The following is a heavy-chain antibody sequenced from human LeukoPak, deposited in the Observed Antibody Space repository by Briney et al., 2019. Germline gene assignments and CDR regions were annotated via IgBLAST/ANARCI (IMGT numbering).Heavy chain of an antibody. CDR2: IYYGGST. J-gene: IGHJ4*02. D-gene: IGHD1-26*01. CDR3: GRGAVGHGAGIDY. Sequence: PSETLSLTCTVSGGSVTSGGLYWSWIRLPPRKGLGWIGYIYYGGSTNYNASLKSRVTISIDTSKNQFSLNLSSVTAADTAVYYCGRGAVGHGAGIDYWGQGMLVTVSS. V-gene: IGHV4-61*08. CDR1: GGSVTSGGLY.